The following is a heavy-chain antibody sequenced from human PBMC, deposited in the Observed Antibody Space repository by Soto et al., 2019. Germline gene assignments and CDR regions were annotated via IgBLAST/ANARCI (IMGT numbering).Heavy chain of an antibody. CDR3: AKSWYSSSWYHRFDC. J-gene: IGHJ4*02. Sequence: GGSLRLSCAASGFTFSSYAMSWVRQAPGKGLEWVSTISGGGGNIYYADSVKGRFTISRDNSKNTLYLQMNSLRTEDTAGYYCAKSWYSSSWYHRFDCWGQGTLVTVSS. V-gene: IGHV3-23*01. D-gene: IGHD6-13*01. CDR2: ISGGGGNI. CDR1: GFTFSSYA.